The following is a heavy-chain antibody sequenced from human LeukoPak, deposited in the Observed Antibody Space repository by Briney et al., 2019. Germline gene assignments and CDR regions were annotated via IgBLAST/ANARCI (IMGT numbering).Heavy chain of an antibody. CDR1: GFTFSNAW. Sequence: GGSLRLSCAVSGFTFSNAWMSWVRQAPGKGLEWVGRIKSKTDGETTDYAAPVKGRFTISRDDSKNTLYLQMNGLKTEDTAVYYCTPDLRWELRPEEFDLWGQGTLVSVPS. CDR3: TPDLRWELRPEEFDL. V-gene: IGHV3-15*01. CDR2: IKSKTDGETT. D-gene: IGHD1-26*01. J-gene: IGHJ4*02.